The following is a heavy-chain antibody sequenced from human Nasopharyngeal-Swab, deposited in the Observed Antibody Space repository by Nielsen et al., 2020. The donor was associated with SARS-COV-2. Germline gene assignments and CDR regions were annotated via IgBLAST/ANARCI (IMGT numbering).Heavy chain of an antibody. CDR3: AVPGPYSYGFDKRARYYGMDV. CDR2: IYYSGST. Sequence: SETLSLTCTVSGGSISSSSYYWGWIRQPPGKGLEWIGSIYYSGSTYYNPSLKSRVTISVDTSKNQFSLKLSSVTAADTAVYYCAVPGPYSYGFDKRARYYGMDVWGQGTTVTVSS. CDR1: GGSISSSSYY. J-gene: IGHJ6*02. D-gene: IGHD5-18*01. V-gene: IGHV4-39*01.